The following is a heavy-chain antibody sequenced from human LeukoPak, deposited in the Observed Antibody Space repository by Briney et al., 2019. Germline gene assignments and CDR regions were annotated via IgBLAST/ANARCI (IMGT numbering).Heavy chain of an antibody. D-gene: IGHD3-10*01. CDR1: GFIFSKHW. Sequence: QPGGSLRLSCAASGFIFSKHWMTWVRQAPGKGLEWVANIKQDGSEKYYVDSVKGRFPISRDNARNLLYLEMNSLRAEDTAVYYCARVFNMVRGVSGNYYYGMDVWGQGTPVTVSS. CDR2: IKQDGSEK. V-gene: IGHV3-7*01. CDR3: ARVFNMVRGVSGNYYYGMDV. J-gene: IGHJ6*02.